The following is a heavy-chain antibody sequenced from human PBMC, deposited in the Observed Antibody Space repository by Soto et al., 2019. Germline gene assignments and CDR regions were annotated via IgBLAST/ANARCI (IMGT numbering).Heavy chain of an antibody. CDR2: IYDSGST. J-gene: IGHJ6*02. V-gene: IGHV4-61*01. CDR3: AGDVLGWRDLPSYFGMDV. D-gene: IGHD2-8*02. Sequence: QVQLQESGPGLVKPSETLSLTCTVSGGSVSSGSYYWSWIRQPPGKGLEWIGYIYDSGSTNYNPSLWRRVNRSGDTCKNQFSLKLSCVTAADTAVYYCAGDVLGWRDLPSYFGMDVWCQGTTVTVSS. CDR1: GGSVSSGSYY.